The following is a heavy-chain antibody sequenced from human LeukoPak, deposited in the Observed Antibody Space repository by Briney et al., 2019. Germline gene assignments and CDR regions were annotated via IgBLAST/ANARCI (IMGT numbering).Heavy chain of an antibody. Sequence: GASVKVSCKASGYTFTSYGISWVRQAPGQGLEWMGWISAYNGNTNYAQKLQGRVTMTTDTSTSTAYMELRSLRSDDTAVYYCARPQVWGLRHYGMDVWGQGTTVTVSS. D-gene: IGHD5/OR15-5a*01. CDR2: ISAYNGNT. CDR3: ARPQVWGLRHYGMDV. V-gene: IGHV1-18*01. J-gene: IGHJ6*02. CDR1: GYTFTSYG.